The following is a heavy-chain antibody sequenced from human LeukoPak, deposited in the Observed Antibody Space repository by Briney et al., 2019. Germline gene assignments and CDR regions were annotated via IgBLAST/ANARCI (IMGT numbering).Heavy chain of an antibody. CDR1: GYTFTSYY. CDR3: ARDKRGSYDILTGYQPFEY. J-gene: IGHJ4*02. Sequence: GASVKVSCKASGYTFTSYYMHWVRQAPGQGLEWMGIINPSGGSTSYAQKFQGRVTMTRDTSTSTVYMELSSLRSEDTAVYYCARDKRGSYDILTGYQPFEYWGQGTLVTVSS. CDR2: INPSGGST. V-gene: IGHV1-46*01. D-gene: IGHD3-9*01.